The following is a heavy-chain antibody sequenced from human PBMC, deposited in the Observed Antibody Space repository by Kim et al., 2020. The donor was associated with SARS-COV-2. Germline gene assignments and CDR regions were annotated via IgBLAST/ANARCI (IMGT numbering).Heavy chain of an antibody. V-gene: IGHV4-39*01. J-gene: IGHJ6*02. Sequence: KSRVTISVDTSKNQFSLKLSSVTAADTAVYYCARHYERSSWDYYYYGMDVWGQGTTVTVSS. D-gene: IGHD6-13*01. CDR3: ARHYERSSWDYYYYGMDV.